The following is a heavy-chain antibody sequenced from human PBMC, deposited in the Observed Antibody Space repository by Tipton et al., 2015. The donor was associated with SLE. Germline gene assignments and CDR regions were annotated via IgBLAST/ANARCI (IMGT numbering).Heavy chain of an antibody. CDR2: INHSGST. CDR1: GGSFSGYY. CDR3: ARGISYYGMDV. J-gene: IGHJ6*02. Sequence: TLSLTCAVYGGSFSGYYWSWIRQPPGKGLEWIGEINHSGSTNYNPPLKSRFTISVDTSKNQFSLKLSSVTAADTAVYYCARGISYYGMDVWGQGTTVTVSS. V-gene: IGHV4-34*01.